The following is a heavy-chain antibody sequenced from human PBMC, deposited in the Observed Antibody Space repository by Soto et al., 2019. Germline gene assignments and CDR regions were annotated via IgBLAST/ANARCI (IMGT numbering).Heavy chain of an antibody. CDR1: GGSFSGYY. V-gene: IGHV4-34*01. J-gene: IGHJ6*02. CDR3: ATNMVRARYYYGMDV. D-gene: IGHD3-10*01. Sequence: SETLSLTCAVYGGSFSGYYWSWNRQPPGKGLEWIGEINPSGSTNYNPSLKSRVTISVDTSKNQFSLKLSSVTAADTAVYYCATNMVRARYYYGMDVWGQGTTVTVSS. CDR2: INPSGST.